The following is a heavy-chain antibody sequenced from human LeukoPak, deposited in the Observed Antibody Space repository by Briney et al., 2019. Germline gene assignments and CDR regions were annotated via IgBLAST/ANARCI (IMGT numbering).Heavy chain of an antibody. J-gene: IGHJ4*02. CDR1: GGSISSGDYY. D-gene: IGHD4-17*01. CDR3: ARGLDGDYTFDY. V-gene: IGHV4-30-4*01. CDR2: IYYSGST. Sequence: PSQTLSLTCTVSGGSISSGDYYWSWIRQPPGKGLEWIGYIYYSGSTYYNPSLKSRVTISVDTSKNQFSPKLSSVTAADTAVYYCARGLDGDYTFDYWGQGTLVTVSS.